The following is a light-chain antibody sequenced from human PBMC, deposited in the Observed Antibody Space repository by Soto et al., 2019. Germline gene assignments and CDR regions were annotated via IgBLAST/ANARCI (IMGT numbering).Light chain of an antibody. CDR3: CSYAGSDVV. V-gene: IGLV2-23*02. Sequence: QSVLTQPASVSGSPGQSITISCTGTSSDVGSYNLVSWYQQHPGKAPKLMIYEVSKRPSGVSNRFSDSKSGNTASLTISGLQAEDEADYYCCSYAGSDVVFGGGTQLTVL. CDR1: SSDVGSYNL. CDR2: EVS. J-gene: IGLJ2*01.